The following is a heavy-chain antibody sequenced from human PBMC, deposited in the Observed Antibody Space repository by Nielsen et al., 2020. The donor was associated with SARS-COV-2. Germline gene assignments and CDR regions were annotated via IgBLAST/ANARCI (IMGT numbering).Heavy chain of an antibody. D-gene: IGHD3-22*01. Sequence: ASVKVSCKASGYTFATYSISWVRQAPGQGLEWMGWISAYSGDTKFAQKFQGRVTMTTDTSTSTAYMELRSLRSDDTAVYYCARVGNYYDSLDPWGQGTLVTVSS. CDR2: ISAYSGDT. CDR1: GYTFATYS. J-gene: IGHJ5*02. V-gene: IGHV1-18*01. CDR3: ARVGNYYDSLDP.